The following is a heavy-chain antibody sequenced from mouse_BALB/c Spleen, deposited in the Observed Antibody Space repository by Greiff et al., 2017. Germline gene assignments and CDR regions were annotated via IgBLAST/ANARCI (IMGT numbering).Heavy chain of an antibody. D-gene: IGHD2-4*01. Sequence: VKLMESGPGLVAPSQSLSITCTVSGFSLTSYGVHWVRQPPGKGLEWLGVIWAGGSTNYNSALMSRLSISKDNSKSQVFLKMNSLQTDDTAMYYCAIYYDYDDGYAMDYWGQGTSVTVSS. J-gene: IGHJ4*01. CDR2: IWAGGST. CDR3: AIYYDYDDGYAMDY. V-gene: IGHV2-9*02. CDR1: GFSLTSYG.